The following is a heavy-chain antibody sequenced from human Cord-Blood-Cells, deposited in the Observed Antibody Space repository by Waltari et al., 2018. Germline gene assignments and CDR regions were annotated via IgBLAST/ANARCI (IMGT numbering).Heavy chain of an antibody. J-gene: IGHJ4*02. Sequence: LSWVRQAPGKGLVWVSRINSDGSSTSDADAVKGRFTISRDNAKNTLYLQMNSLQAEDTAVYYCARGGDIVVVPAAVDYWGQGTLVTVSS. V-gene: IGHV3-74*01. CDR2: INSDGSST. CDR3: ARGGDIVVVPAAVDY. D-gene: IGHD2-2*01.